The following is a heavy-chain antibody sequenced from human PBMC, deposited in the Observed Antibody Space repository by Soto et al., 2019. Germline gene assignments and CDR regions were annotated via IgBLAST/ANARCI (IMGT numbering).Heavy chain of an antibody. CDR1: GFSFGTCV. V-gene: IGHV3-33*01. D-gene: IGHD2-8*01. CDR2: IRHDGSNI. J-gene: IGHJ4*02. Sequence: GGSLRLSCAASGFSFGTCVMHWVRQAPGKGLEWVAVIRHDGSNIYYADSVKGRFTISRDNSRNTLYLQISSLRAEDTAVYYCARDGGNGIDYWGQGTLVTVSP. CDR3: ARDGGNGIDY.